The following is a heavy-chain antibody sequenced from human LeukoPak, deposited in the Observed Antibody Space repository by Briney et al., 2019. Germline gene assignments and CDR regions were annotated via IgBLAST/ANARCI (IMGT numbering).Heavy chain of an antibody. V-gene: IGHV4-38-2*01. CDR2: IYHSGST. CDR1: GYSISSGYY. D-gene: IGHD3-3*01. J-gene: IGHJ4*02. Sequence: PSETLSLTCAVSGYSISSGYYWGWIRQPPGKGLEWIGSIYHSGSTYYNPSLKSRVTISVDTSKNQFSLKLSSVTAADTAVYYCARHLGEQYYDFWKPTYYFDYWGQGTLVTVSS. CDR3: ARHLGEQYYDFWKPTYYFDY.